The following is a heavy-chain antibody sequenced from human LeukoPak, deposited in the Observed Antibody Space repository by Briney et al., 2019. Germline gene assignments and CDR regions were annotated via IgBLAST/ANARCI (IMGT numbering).Heavy chain of an antibody. J-gene: IGHJ1*01. CDR2: ISHTEGT. D-gene: IGHD4-23*01. Sequence: SETPSLTCGVFGVSINDYYWSWIRQSPGKGLEWIGEISHTEGTRYNPSLESRVTMSVGTSDNQLSLKLIFVTAADTAVYYCARIRCGHGGSVCYNHWGLGTLVTVSS. CDR3: ARIRCGHGGSVCYNH. CDR1: GVSINDYY. V-gene: IGHV4-34*01.